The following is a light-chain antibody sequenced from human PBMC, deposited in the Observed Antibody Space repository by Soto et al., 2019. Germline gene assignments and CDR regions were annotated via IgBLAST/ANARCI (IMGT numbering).Light chain of an antibody. CDR1: QSVSDN. Sequence: EIVMTQSPATLSVSPGERVTLSCRASQSVSDNLAWYQQKPDQAPRLLIYGASTRATTTPARFSGSGSGTEFTLTISSLQSEDFAVYFCQQSNNWPYTFGQGTKLDIK. V-gene: IGKV3-15*01. CDR2: GAS. J-gene: IGKJ2*01. CDR3: QQSNNWPYT.